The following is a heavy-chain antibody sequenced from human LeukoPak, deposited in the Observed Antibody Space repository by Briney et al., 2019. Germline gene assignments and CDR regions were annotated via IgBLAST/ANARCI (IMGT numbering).Heavy chain of an antibody. V-gene: IGHV3-30-3*01. D-gene: IGHD7-27*01. CDR3: AKGGTGEYYYPGMDV. CDR1: GFTFSSYA. CDR2: ISYDGSNK. Sequence: GGSLRLSCAASGFTFSSYAMHWVRQAPGKGLEWVAVISYDGSNKYYADSVKGRFTIPRDNSKNTLYLQMNSLRAEDTAVYYCAKGGTGEYYYPGMDVWAQGTTVTVSS. J-gene: IGHJ6*02.